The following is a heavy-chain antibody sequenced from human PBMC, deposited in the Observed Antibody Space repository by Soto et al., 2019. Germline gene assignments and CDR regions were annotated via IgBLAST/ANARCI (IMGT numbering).Heavy chain of an antibody. Sequence: QITLKESGPTLVKPTQTLTLTCTFSGFSLSTSGVGVGWIRQPPGKALEWLALIYWDDDKRYSPSLKSRLTNPKETPKNQVVLTKTNMDPVATAPYYRAHNWGYCISTRCYCFAFYIWGQGTMVTVSS. CDR2: IYWDDDK. CDR3: AHNWGYCISTRCYCFAFYI. J-gene: IGHJ3*02. V-gene: IGHV2-5*02. CDR1: GFSLSTSGVG. D-gene: IGHD2-2*01.